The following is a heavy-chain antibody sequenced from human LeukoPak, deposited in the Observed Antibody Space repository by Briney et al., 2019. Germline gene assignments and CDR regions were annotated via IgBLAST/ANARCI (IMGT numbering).Heavy chain of an antibody. CDR3: ASRADTAFDAFDI. CDR1: GFTFSSYW. Sequence: GGSLRLSCAASGFTFSSYWMHWVRQAPGKGLVWVSRINSDGSSTSYADSVKGRFTISRDNAKNTLYLQMNSLRAEDTAVYYCASRADTAFDAFDIWGQGTMVTVSS. J-gene: IGHJ3*02. CDR2: INSDGSST. V-gene: IGHV3-74*01. D-gene: IGHD5-18*01.